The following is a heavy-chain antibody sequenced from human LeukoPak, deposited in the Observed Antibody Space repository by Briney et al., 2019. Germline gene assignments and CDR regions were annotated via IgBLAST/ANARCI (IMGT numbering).Heavy chain of an antibody. V-gene: IGHV1-2*02. CDR3: ARVIGGSSGDF. CDR1: RYTFTGNY. CDR2: INPKDGRT. D-gene: IGHD2-15*01. J-gene: IGHJ4*02. Sequence: ASVKVSRRASRYTFTGNYIHWVRQAAGQGREWVGWINPKDGRTNYAQRFQDRVTMTRDTSISTAYMDLSSLRSDDTAVYYCARVIGGSSGDFWGQGTLVTVSS.